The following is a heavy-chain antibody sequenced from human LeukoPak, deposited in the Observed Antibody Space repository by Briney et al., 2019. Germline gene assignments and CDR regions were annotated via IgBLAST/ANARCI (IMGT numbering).Heavy chain of an antibody. CDR2: IYYSGST. J-gene: IGHJ4*02. V-gene: IGHV4-30-4*08. Sequence: PSETLSITCTVSGGSISSGDYYWSWIRQPPGKGLEWIGYIYYSGSTYYNQSLKSRVTISVDTSKNQFSLKLSSVTAADTAVYYCARGWTMVRGVPSLDYWGQGTLVTVSS. D-gene: IGHD3-10*01. CDR3: ARGWTMVRGVPSLDY. CDR1: GGSISSGDYY.